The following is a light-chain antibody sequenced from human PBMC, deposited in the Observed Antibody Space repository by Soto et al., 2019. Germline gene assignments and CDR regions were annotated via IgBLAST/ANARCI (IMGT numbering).Light chain of an antibody. Sequence: QYALTQPRSVSGSPGQSVTISCTGTSNDVGGYNYVSWFQQHPGKVPKLMVYDVSYRPSGVPDRFSGSKSGNTASLTISGLQADDEGDYYCCSYAGTYWVFGGGTKLTVL. CDR2: DVS. CDR1: SNDVGGYNY. J-gene: IGLJ3*02. V-gene: IGLV2-11*01. CDR3: CSYAGTYWV.